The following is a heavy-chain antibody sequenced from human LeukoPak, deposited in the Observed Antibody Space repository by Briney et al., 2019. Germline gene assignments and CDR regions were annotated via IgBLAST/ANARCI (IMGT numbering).Heavy chain of an antibody. J-gene: IGHJ4*02. CDR3: ARDLQEFDS. CDR1: GFAFNTYT. V-gene: IGHV3-21*01. Sequence: GGSLRLSCAASGFAFNTYTMNWVRQAPGKGLEWVASIISSSASISYADSMKGRFTISRDNAKKTVYLHMSNVRAEDTAVYYCARDLQEFDSWGQGTLVTVSS. CDR2: IISSSASI.